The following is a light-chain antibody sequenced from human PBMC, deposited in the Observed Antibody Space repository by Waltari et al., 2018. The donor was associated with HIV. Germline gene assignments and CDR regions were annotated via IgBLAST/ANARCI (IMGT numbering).Light chain of an antibody. CDR1: SSNIGSNY. CDR3: AAWDDSLSGSWV. J-gene: IGLJ3*02. CDR2: RNN. V-gene: IGLV1-47*01. Sequence: QSVLTQPPSASGTPGPRVTISCSGSSSNIGSNYVYWYQQLPGTAPKLLLYRNNRRPSGVPDRFSGSKSGTSASLSIRWLRSEDEADYYCAAWDDSLSGSWVFGGGTKLTVL.